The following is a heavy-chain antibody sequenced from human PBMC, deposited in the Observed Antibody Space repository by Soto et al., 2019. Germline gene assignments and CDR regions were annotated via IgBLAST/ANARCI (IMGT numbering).Heavy chain of an antibody. CDR3: EWDNSGGFQTDQ. CDR2: IKSKGGGETK. D-gene: IGHD2-15*01. V-gene: IGHV3-15*07. J-gene: IGHJ4*02. Sequence: EVQLVESGGGLVKPGDSLRLSCAVSGLKFSDAWMKWHRQAPGKGLEWVGRIKSKGGGETKDYAAPVKGNYAISRDYSRDTLYLQINSLKIEDTAMYYCEWDNSGGFQTDQWGQGTLV. CDR1: GLKFSDAW.